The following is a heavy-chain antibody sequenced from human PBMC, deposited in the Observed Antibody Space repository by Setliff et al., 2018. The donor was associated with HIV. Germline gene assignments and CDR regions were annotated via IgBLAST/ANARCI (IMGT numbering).Heavy chain of an antibody. J-gene: IGHJ4*02. CDR1: GGSVSSGSYY. CDR3: ARGHDSSGYYYAY. D-gene: IGHD3-22*01. V-gene: IGHV4-61*01. Sequence: SETLSLTCTVSGGSVSSGSYYWSWIRQPPGKGLEWIGYIYYSGNTNYNPSLKSRVTISVDTSKNQFSLKLGSVTAADTAVYYCARGHDSSGYYYAYWGQGILVTVSS. CDR2: IYYSGNT.